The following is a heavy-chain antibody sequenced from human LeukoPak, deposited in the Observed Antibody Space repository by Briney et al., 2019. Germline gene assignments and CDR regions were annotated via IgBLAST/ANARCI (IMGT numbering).Heavy chain of an antibody. CDR2: ISGSGGST. V-gene: IGHV3-23*01. CDR3: AKEVGIVVVTATTNWFDP. J-gene: IGHJ5*02. Sequence: TGGSLRLSCAASGFTFSDYWMSWVRQAPGKGLEWVSAISGSGGSTYYADSVKGRFTISRDNSKNTLYLQMNSLRAEDSAVYYCAKEVGIVVVTATTNWFDPWGQGTLVTVSS. D-gene: IGHD2-21*02. CDR1: GFTFSDYW.